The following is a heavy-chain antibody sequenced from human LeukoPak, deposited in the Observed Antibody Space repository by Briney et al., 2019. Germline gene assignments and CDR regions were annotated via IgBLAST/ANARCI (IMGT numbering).Heavy chain of an antibody. D-gene: IGHD4-17*01. V-gene: IGHV3-66*01. CDR3: ARDYDYGAYYYGMDV. CDR2: IYSGGST. J-gene: IGHJ6*02. Sequence: SGGSLRLSCAASGFTVSSNYMSWVRQAPGKGLEWVSVIYSGGSTYNADSVKGRFTISRDNSKNTLYLQMNSLRAEDTAVYYCARDYDYGAYYYGMDVWGQGTTVTVSS. CDR1: GFTVSSNY.